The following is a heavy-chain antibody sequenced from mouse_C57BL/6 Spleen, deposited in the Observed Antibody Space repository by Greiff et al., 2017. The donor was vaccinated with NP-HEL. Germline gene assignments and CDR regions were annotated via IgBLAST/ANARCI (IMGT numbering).Heavy chain of an antibody. CDR3: ARRAYYYGSSYHYYAMDY. CDR1: GYTFTDYY. V-gene: IGHV1-19*01. J-gene: IGHJ4*01. CDR2: INPYNGGT. Sequence: VQLQQSGPVLVKPGASVKMSCKASGYTFTDYYMNWVKQSHGKSLEWIGVINPYNGGTSYNQKFKGKATLTVDKSSSTAYMELNSLTSEDSAVYYCARRAYYYGSSYHYYAMDYWGQGTSVTVSS. D-gene: IGHD1-1*01.